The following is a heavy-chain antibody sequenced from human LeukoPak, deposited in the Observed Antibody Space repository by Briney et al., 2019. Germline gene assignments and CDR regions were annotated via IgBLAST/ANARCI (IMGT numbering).Heavy chain of an antibody. CDR1: GGTFSSYV. V-gene: IGHV1-69*04. CDR3: ARVPPPMVRGVTPYYYYGMDV. Sequence: SVKVSCKASGGTFSSYVISWVRQAPGQGLEWMGRIIPIFGIANYAQKFQGRVTITADKSTSTAYMELSSLRSEDTAVYYCARVPPPMVRGVTPYYYYGMDVWGQGTTVTVSS. D-gene: IGHD3-10*01. J-gene: IGHJ6*02. CDR2: IIPIFGIA.